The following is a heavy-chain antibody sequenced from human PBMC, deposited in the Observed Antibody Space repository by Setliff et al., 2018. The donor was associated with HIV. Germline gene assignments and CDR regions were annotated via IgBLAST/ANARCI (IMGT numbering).Heavy chain of an antibody. CDR2: ISSNIIYI. CDR3: ARTSTTTGTTLNWFDP. V-gene: IGHV3-21*01. CDR1: GFTLSTYT. Sequence: PGGSLRLSCAASGFTLSTYTMNWVRQAPGKGLEWISSISSNIIYIYYADSVRGRFTISRDNAKNSLYLQMNSLRVEDTVVYYCARTSTTTGTTLNWFDPWGQGTLVTVSS. J-gene: IGHJ5*02. D-gene: IGHD1-1*01.